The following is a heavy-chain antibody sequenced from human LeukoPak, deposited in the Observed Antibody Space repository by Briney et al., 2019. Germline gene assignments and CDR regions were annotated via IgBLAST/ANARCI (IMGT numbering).Heavy chain of an antibody. J-gene: IGHJ6*03. CDR3: ARGPIVGATRYNYYYMDV. CDR1: GYTFTDYY. CDR2: INPNSGGT. V-gene: IGHV1-2*02. Sequence: GASVKVSCKASGYTFTDYYMHWVRQAPGQGLEWMGWINPNSGGTNYAQKFQGRVTMTRDTSISTAYMELSRLRSDDTAVYYCARGPIVGATRYNYYYMDVWGKGTTVTVSS. D-gene: IGHD1-26*01.